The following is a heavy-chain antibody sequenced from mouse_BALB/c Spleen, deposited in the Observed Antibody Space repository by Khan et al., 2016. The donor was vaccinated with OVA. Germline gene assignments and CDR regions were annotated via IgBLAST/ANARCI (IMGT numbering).Heavy chain of an antibody. CDR3: AREWAAWFAY. CDR2: ISPGGDNT. Sequence: QVQLKESGAELARPGASVKLSCKASGYSFTDYYINWMRQRTGQGLEWIGEISPGGDNTYYNEKFKGKATLTADNSSSTAYMQLSRLTSEDSAVDFWAREWAAWFAYWGQGTLVTVSA. J-gene: IGHJ3*01. CDR1: GYSFTDYY. V-gene: IGHV1-77*01.